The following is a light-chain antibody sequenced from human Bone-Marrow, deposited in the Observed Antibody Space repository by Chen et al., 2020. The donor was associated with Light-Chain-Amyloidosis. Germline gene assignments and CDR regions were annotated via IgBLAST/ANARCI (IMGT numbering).Light chain of an antibody. J-gene: IGLJ2*01. CDR1: SSDVGTYNY. V-gene: IGLV2-8*01. CDR3: QSDDSRLSVYVV. Sequence: HSPLTQLPSASGSPGQSVTISCPGTSSDVGTYNYVSWYQQHPGKAPRHIIYDVSKRPSGVPDRFSASKSGNTASLTISGLQAEDEADYYCQSDDSRLSVYVVFGGGTKLTVL. CDR2: DVS.